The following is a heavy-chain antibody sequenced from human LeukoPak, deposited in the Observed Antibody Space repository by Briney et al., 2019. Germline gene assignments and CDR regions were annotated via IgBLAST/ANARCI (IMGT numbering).Heavy chain of an antibody. CDR1: GYSISSGYY. D-gene: IGHD3-10*01. Sequence: SETLSLTCTVSGYSISSGYYWAWIRQPPGKGLEWIGSIYYSGSTYYNPSLKSRVTISVDTSKNQFSLKLSSVTAADTAVYYCARQARFGAYDYWGQGTLVTVSS. J-gene: IGHJ4*02. V-gene: IGHV4-38-2*02. CDR3: ARQARFGAYDY. CDR2: IYYSGST.